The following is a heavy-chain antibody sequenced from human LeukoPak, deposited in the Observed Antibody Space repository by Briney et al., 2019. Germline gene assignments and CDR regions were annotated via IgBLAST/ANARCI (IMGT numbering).Heavy chain of an antibody. V-gene: IGHV3-23*01. CDR1: GFTFEDYA. Sequence: PGGSLRLSCAASGFTFEDYAMHWVRQAPGKGLEWVSAISGNGDITYYTDSVKGRFTISRDNSKNTLYLQMNSLRAEDTAVYYCAKVTGGDMITYGGLDYWGQGTLVTVSS. CDR3: AKVTGGDMITYGGLDY. CDR2: ISGNGDIT. J-gene: IGHJ4*02. D-gene: IGHD3-16*01.